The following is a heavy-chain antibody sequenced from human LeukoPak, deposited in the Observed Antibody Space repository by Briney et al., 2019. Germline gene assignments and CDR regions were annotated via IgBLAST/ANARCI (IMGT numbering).Heavy chain of an antibody. D-gene: IGHD1-14*01. J-gene: IGHJ6*03. Sequence: SETLSLTCTVSGGSISSSSYYWGWIRQPPGKGLEWIGSIYYSGSTYYNPSLKSRVTISVDTSKNQFSLKLSSVTAADTAVYYCVNRGGPYYYYYMDVWGKGTTVTVSS. CDR1: GGSISSSSYY. CDR3: VNRGGPYYYYYMDV. CDR2: IYYSGST. V-gene: IGHV4-39*01.